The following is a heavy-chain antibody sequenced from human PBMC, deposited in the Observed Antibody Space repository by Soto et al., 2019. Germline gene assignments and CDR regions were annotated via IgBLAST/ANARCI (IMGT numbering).Heavy chain of an antibody. Sequence: EVRLVESGGDSVQPGGSLKLSCAASGFSLGDSAVHWVRLASGKGFEWIGRIRSKGHNYATTYAASVKGRFTMSRDDLKNTTFLQMNRLKTQDTAVYFCTRHAGGEVENSYYYYNMDVWGKGTPVTGSS. CDR1: GFSLGDSA. D-gene: IGHD2-21*01. V-gene: IGHV3-73*01. J-gene: IGHJ6*03. CDR2: IRSKGHNYAT. CDR3: TRHAGGEVENSYYYYNMDV.